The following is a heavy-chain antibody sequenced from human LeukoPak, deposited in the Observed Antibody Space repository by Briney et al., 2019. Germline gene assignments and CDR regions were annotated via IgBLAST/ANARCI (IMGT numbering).Heavy chain of an antibody. J-gene: IGHJ6*02. CDR3: TRDRRYGGMDV. Sequence: GGSLRLSCAAAGFTFSSYWMHWVRQAPGKGLVWVSRIISDGSSATHADSVKGRFTISRDNAKNMLYLQMNSLRAEDTAVYYCTRDRRYGGMDVWGQGTTVTVS. D-gene: IGHD3-10*01. CDR2: IISDGSSA. CDR1: GFTFSSYW. V-gene: IGHV3-74*01.